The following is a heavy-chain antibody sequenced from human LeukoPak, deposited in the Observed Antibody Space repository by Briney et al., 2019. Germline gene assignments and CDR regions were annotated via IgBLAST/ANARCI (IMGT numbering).Heavy chain of an antibody. Sequence: PSETLSLTCTVSGGSISSSSYYWGWIRQPPGKGLEWIGSIYYSGSTYYNPSLKSRVTISVDTSKNQFSLKLSSVTAADTAVYYCARQEGLLTGYFNWFDPWGQGTLVTVSS. CDR3: ARQEGLLTGYFNWFDP. CDR2: IYYSGST. D-gene: IGHD3-9*01. V-gene: IGHV4-39*01. CDR1: GGSISSSSYY. J-gene: IGHJ5*02.